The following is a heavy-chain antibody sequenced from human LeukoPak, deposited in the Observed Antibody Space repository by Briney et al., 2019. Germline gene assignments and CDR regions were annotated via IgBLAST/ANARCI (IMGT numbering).Heavy chain of an antibody. CDR1: GGSFSGYY. CDR2: INRSGST. CDR3: ASSGSSHFIDY. J-gene: IGHJ4*02. Sequence: PSETLSLTCAVYGGSFSGYYWSWIRQPPGKGLEWIGEINRSGSTNYNPSLKSRVTISADTSKNQFSLKLSSVTAADTAVYYCASSGSSHFIDYWGQGTLVTVSS. D-gene: IGHD1-26*01. V-gene: IGHV4-34*01.